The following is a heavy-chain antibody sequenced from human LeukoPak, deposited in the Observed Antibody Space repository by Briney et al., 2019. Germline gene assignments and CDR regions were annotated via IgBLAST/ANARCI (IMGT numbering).Heavy chain of an antibody. J-gene: IGHJ4*02. Sequence: QSGGSLRLSCAASGFTFSSYSMNWVRQAPGKGLEWVSYISSGSSTIYYADSVKGRFTISRDNAKNSLYLQMNGLRAEDTAVYYCARDIYGSGSYYRYFDYWGQGTLVTVSS. D-gene: IGHD3-10*01. CDR3: ARDIYGSGSYYRYFDY. CDR1: GFTFSSYS. V-gene: IGHV3-48*01. CDR2: ISSGSSTI.